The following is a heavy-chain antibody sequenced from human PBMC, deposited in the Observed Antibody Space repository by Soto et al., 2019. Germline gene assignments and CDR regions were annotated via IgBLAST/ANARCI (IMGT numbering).Heavy chain of an antibody. D-gene: IGHD3-3*01. V-gene: IGHV1-69*13. J-gene: IGHJ6*02. CDR3: ARVSLAYYDFWSGLTRGYYYYGMDV. CDR2: PVPIFGTA. Sequence: SALQVSCKASGATFSSSAISWVRQVPGQGLEGLGGPVPIFGTANYAQKFQRRATITADESTSTAYMELSSLRSEYTAVDYCARVSLAYYDFWSGLTRGYYYYGMDVWGQGTGVTVSS. CDR1: GATFSSSA.